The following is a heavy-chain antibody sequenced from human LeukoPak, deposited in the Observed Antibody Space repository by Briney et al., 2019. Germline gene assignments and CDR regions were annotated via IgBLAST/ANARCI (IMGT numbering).Heavy chain of an antibody. V-gene: IGHV3-23*01. Sequence: PGGSLRLSCAASGFTFSSHAMQWVRQAPGKGLEWVSGISTSGGSTSYADSVKGRFTISRDNPRNTLYMQMNSLRAEDTAVYYCAIMHRYYDGSGYWVQWGQGTLVTVSS. J-gene: IGHJ4*02. CDR1: GFTFSSHA. CDR2: ISTSGGST. D-gene: IGHD3-22*01. CDR3: AIMHRYYDGSGYWVQ.